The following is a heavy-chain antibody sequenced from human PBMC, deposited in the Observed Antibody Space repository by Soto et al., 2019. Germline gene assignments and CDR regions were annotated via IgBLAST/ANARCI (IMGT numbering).Heavy chain of an antibody. J-gene: IGHJ4*02. CDR1: GFTFSSYA. D-gene: IGHD6-13*01. CDR2: ISGSGGST. Sequence: GGSLRLSCAASGFTFSSYAMSWVRQAPGKGLEWVSAISGSGGSTYYADSVKGRFTISRDNSKNTLYLQMNSLRAEDTAVYYCAKVRLPRKAYSSSWYYFDYWGQGTLVTVSS. CDR3: AKVRLPRKAYSSSWYYFDY. V-gene: IGHV3-23*01.